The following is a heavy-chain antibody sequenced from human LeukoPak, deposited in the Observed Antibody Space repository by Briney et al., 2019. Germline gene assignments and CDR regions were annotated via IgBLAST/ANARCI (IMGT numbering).Heavy chain of an antibody. V-gene: IGHV4-4*02. CDR2: IWHSGST. D-gene: IGHD3-10*01. J-gene: IGHJ4*02. CDR3: ARGGVTMIRGPDY. Sequence: PSGTLSLTCADSGGSIYNDNWWSWVRQPPGKGLEWIEEIWHSGSTNYSPSLKSRVTILLDTSKNQFSLRLSSVTAADTAVYYCARGGVTMIRGPDYWGQGTLVTVSS. CDR1: GGSIYNDNW.